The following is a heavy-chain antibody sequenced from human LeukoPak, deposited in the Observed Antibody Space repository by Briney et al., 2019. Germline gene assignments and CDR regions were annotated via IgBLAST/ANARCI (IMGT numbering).Heavy chain of an antibody. Sequence: ASVKVSCKASGGTFSIYAISWVRQAPGKGLEWVGMIIPIFVTANYAHNFQGRVTITADESTSTAYMELSSLRSEDTAVYYCARGPVDTAMGGRSYYYYYYGMDVWGQGTTVTVSS. CDR3: ARGPVDTAMGGRSYYYYYYGMDV. CDR1: GGTFSIYA. V-gene: IGHV1-69*13. J-gene: IGHJ6*02. D-gene: IGHD5-18*01. CDR2: IIPIFVTA.